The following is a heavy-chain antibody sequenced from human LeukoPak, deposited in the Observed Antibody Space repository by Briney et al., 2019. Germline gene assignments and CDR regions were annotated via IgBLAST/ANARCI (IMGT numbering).Heavy chain of an antibody. Sequence: ASVKVSCKASGYTFTGYFMHWVRQAPGQGLEGMGWINPNNGDTDYAQTFQGRVTMTRDTSISTAYMEPSNLRSDDTAMFYCARDLYGSGSSNWFDPWGQGTLVTVSS. D-gene: IGHD3-10*01. J-gene: IGHJ5*02. CDR3: ARDLYGSGSSNWFDP. CDR1: GYTFTGYF. CDR2: INPNNGDT. V-gene: IGHV1-2*02.